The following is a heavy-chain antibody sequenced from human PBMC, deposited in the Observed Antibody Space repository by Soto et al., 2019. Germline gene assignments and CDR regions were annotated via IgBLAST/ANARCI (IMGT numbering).Heavy chain of an antibody. V-gene: IGHV4-31*03. J-gene: IGHJ6*02. CDR3: ARVCGGDCHYGMDV. Sequence: SETQSLTCTVSDGSIRSGCYYWSWIRQHPGKGLEWIGYIYYSGNTYYNPSLKSRVTISVDTSKNQFSLKLSSVTAADTAVYYCARVCGGDCHYGMDVWGQGTTVTVSS. CDR1: DGSIRSGCYY. CDR2: IYYSGNT. D-gene: IGHD2-21*02.